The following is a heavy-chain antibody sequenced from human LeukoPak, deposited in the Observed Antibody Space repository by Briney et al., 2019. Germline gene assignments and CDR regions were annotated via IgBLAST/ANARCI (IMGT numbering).Heavy chain of an antibody. V-gene: IGHV4-31*03. Sequence: PSETLSLTCTVSGGSINSGGHYWSWIRQYPGKGLEWIGYIYYSGNTYYNPSLRSRIIMSVDTSRNQFSLRVNSVTAADTAVYYCARDVGGYGHFDYWGQGTLVTASS. CDR2: IYYSGNT. CDR3: ARDVGGYGHFDY. CDR1: GGSINSGGHY. D-gene: IGHD5-12*01. J-gene: IGHJ4*02.